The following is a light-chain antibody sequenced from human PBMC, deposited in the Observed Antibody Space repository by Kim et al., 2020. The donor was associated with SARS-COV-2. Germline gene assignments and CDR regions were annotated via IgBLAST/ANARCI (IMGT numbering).Light chain of an antibody. CDR2: KAS. J-gene: IGKJ2*01. CDR1: QSISSW. CDR3: QQYNSYPYT. Sequence: ASGGDRVTITGRGSQSISSWLAWYQQKPGKAPKLLIYKASSLESGVPSRFSGSGSGTECTLTSSSLQPDDFATYYCQQYNSYPYTFGQGTKLEI. V-gene: IGKV1-5*03.